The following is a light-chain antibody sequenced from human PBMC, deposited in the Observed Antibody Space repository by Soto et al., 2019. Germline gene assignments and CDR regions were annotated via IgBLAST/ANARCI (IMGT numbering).Light chain of an antibody. CDR3: QQYGSSPWM. CDR2: DAS. Sequence: DIQMTQSPSTLSASVGERVTITCRASQSISSWLAWYQHKPGKAPKLLIYDASSLESGVPSRFSGSGSGTDFSLTISRLEPEDFAVYYCQQYGSSPWMFGQVTKVDIK. CDR1: QSISSW. J-gene: IGKJ1*01. V-gene: IGKV1-5*01.